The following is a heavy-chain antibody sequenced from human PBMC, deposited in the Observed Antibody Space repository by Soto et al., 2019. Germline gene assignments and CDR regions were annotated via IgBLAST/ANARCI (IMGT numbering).Heavy chain of an antibody. V-gene: IGHV3-23*01. Sequence: GGSLRLSCAASGFTFSNYDMNWVRQAPGKGLEWVSAISGSGGSTYYADSVKGRFTISRDNSKNTLYLQMNSLRAEDTAVYYCAKIIFQRITMIVVVSSGMDVWGQGTTVTVSS. CDR1: GFTFSNYD. CDR3: AKIIFQRITMIVVVSSGMDV. D-gene: IGHD3-22*01. CDR2: ISGSGGST. J-gene: IGHJ6*02.